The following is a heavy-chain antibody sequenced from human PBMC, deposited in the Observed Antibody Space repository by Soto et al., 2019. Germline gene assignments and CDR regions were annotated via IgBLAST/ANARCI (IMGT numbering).Heavy chain of an antibody. J-gene: IGHJ5*02. D-gene: IGHD2-15*01. Sequence: QLQLQESGSGLVKPSQTLSPTCAVSGCSISSGCYSWSWLRQPPGNGLEWMGDIYHSVSTYYNPSLKSRVTISGERSKKQFSLTRRSGTAADTAVYYCARAPGYCSGGSCPVGWFARWGKGTLVTVSS. CDR1: GCSISSGCYS. CDR2: IYHSVST. CDR3: ARAPGYCSGGSCPVGWFAR. V-gene: IGHV4-30-2*01.